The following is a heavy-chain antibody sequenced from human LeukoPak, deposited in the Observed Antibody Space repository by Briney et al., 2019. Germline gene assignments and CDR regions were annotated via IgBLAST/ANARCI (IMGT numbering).Heavy chain of an antibody. CDR1: GYSISTGYY. D-gene: IGHD3-22*01. V-gene: IGHV4-38-2*02. CDR2: IYHNGNI. J-gene: IGHJ4*02. CDR3: ARDGLHYYDSSGYTGIDY. Sequence: PSETLSLTCTVSGYSISTGYYCVWIRQPPGKGLEWIGSIYHNGNIYYNQSLKSRLTMSLDTSMNQFSLKLRSVTAADTAVYYCARDGLHYYDSSGYTGIDYWGQGTLVTVSS.